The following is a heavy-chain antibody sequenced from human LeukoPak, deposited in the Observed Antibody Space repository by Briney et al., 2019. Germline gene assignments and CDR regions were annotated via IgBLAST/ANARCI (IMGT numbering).Heavy chain of an antibody. CDR1: GYTFTSCG. D-gene: IGHD3-3*01. V-gene: IGHV1-18*01. J-gene: IGHJ6*02. CDR3: ARGSETNRYYDFWSGRYYYYGMDV. Sequence: ASVKVSCKASGYTFTSCGISWVRQAPGQGLEWMGWISAYNGNTNYAQKLQGRVTMTTDTSTSTAYMELRSLRSDDTAVYYCARGSETNRYYDFWSGRYYYYGMDVWGQGTTVTVSS. CDR2: ISAYNGNT.